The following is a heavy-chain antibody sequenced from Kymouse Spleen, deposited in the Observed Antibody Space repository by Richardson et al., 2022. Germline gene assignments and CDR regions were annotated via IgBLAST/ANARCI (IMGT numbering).Heavy chain of an antibody. CDR3: ASGIAVADYYYYGMDV. CDR2: IYYSGST. Sequence: QLQLQESGPGLVKPSETLSLTCTVSGGSISSSSYYWGWIRQPPGKGLEWIGSIYYSGSTYYNPSLKSRVTISVDTSKNQFSLKLSSVTAADTAVYYCASGIAVADYYYYGMDVWGQGTTVTVSS. V-gene: IGHV4-39*01. J-gene: IGHJ6*02. CDR1: GGSISSSSYY. D-gene: IGHD6-19*01.